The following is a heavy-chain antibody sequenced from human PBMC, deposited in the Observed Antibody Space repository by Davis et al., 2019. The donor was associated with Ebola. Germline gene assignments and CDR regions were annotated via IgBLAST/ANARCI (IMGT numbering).Heavy chain of an antibody. Sequence: GGSLRLSCAASGFTVSSNYMSWVRQAPGKGLEWVSVINSGGSTYYADSVKGRFTIPRDNSKNTLYLQMNSLRAEDTAVYYCARAVLWSGYEWFDPWGQGTLVTVSS. CDR3: ARAVLWSGYEWFDP. D-gene: IGHD3-3*01. J-gene: IGHJ5*02. CDR2: INSGGST. CDR1: GFTVSSNY. V-gene: IGHV3-53*01.